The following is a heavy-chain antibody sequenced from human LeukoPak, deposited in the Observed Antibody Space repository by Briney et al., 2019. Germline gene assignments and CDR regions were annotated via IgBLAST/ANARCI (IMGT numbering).Heavy chain of an antibody. D-gene: IGHD3-22*01. CDR1: GITFRSHW. CDR3: AKDTDYDSSGYYDY. Sequence: PGGSLRLSCAASGITFRSHWMHWVRQVPGKGLLWVSRINTDGSITSYADSVKGRFTISRDNAKNTVSLQMNSLRAEDTAVYYCAKDTDYDSSGYYDYWGQGTLVTVSS. CDR2: INTDGSIT. V-gene: IGHV3-74*01. J-gene: IGHJ4*02.